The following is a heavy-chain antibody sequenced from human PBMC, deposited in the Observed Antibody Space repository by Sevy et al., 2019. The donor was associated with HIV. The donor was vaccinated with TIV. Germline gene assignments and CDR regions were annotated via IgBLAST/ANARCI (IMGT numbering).Heavy chain of an antibody. J-gene: IGHJ3*02. CDR2: ISAYNGNT. D-gene: IGHD3-9*01. V-gene: IGHV1-18*01. CDR3: ARLRTTYYDILTGYYNVLDAFDI. CDR1: GYTFTSYG. Sequence: ASVKVSCKASGYTFTSYGISWVRQAPGQVLEWMGWISAYNGNTNYAQKLQGRVTMTTDTSTSTAYMELRSLRSDDTAVYYCARLRTTYYDILTGYYNVLDAFDIWGQGTMVTVSS.